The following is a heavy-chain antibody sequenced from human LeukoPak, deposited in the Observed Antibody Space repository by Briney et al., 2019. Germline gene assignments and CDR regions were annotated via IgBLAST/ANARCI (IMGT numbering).Heavy chain of an antibody. D-gene: IGHD2-2*01. J-gene: IGHJ6*03. CDR2: IYYSGST. V-gene: IGHV4-39*07. CDR3: ARVRYQLLFYYYYMDV. Sequence: SETLSLTCTVSGGSISSSSYYWGWIRQPPGKGLEWIGSIYYSGSTYYNPSLKSRVTISVDTSKNQFSLKLSSVTAADTAVYYCARVRYQLLFYYYYMDVWGKGTTVTVSS. CDR1: GGSISSSSYY.